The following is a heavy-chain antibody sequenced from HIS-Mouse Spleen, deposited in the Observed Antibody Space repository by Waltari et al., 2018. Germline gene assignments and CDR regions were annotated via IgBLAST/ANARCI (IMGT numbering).Heavy chain of an antibody. J-gene: IGHJ2*01. CDR1: CGSTSSRRYY. Sequence: QLQLQGSGPGLGKPSETPAPTRTRSCGSTSSRRYYWGWIRQPPGKGLEWIGSIYYSGSTYYNPSLKSRVTISVDTSKNQFSLKLSSVTAADTAVYYCAREIPYSSSWYDWYFDLWGRGTLVTVSS. CDR2: IYYSGST. D-gene: IGHD6-13*01. V-gene: IGHV4-39*07. CDR3: AREIPYSSSWYDWYFDL.